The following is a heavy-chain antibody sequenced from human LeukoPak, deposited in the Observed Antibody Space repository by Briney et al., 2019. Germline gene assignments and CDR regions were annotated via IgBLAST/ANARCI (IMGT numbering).Heavy chain of an antibody. Sequence: PGGSLRLSCAASGFTLDDYAMHWVRQAPGKGLEWVSLISGDGGSTYYADSVKGRFTISRDNSKNSLYLQMNSLRTEDTALYYCAKDISDAITMVRGDIRGYWGQGTLVTVSS. CDR2: ISGDGGST. D-gene: IGHD3-10*01. CDR3: AKDISDAITMVRGDIRGY. CDR1: GFTLDDYA. J-gene: IGHJ4*02. V-gene: IGHV3-43*02.